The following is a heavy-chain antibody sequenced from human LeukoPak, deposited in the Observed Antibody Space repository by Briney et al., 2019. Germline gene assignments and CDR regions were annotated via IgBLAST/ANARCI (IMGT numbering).Heavy chain of an antibody. J-gene: IGHJ4*02. CDR3: ARGSGASYFGMIDPADY. CDR1: GGSISSGGYY. V-gene: IGHV4-31*03. CDR2: IYYSGST. D-gene: IGHD3-22*01. Sequence: SETLSLTCTVSGGSISSGGYYWSWIRQHPGKGLEWIGYIYYSGSTYYNPSLKSRVTISVDTSKNQFSLKLGSVTAADTAVYYCARGSGASYFGMIDPADYWGQGTLVTVSS.